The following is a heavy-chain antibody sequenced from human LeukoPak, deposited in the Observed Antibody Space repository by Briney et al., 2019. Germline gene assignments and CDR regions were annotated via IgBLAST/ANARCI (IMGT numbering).Heavy chain of an antibody. CDR1: GYTFTSYD. V-gene: IGHV1-8*01. D-gene: IGHD2-2*02. Sequence: ASAKVSCKASGYTFTSYDINWVRQATGQGLEWMGWMNPNSGNTGYAQKFQGRVTMTRNTSISTAYMELSSLRTEDTAVYYCARPGYCSSTSCYSPFDYWGQGTLVTVSS. CDR3: ARPGYCSSTSCYSPFDY. CDR2: MNPNSGNT. J-gene: IGHJ4*02.